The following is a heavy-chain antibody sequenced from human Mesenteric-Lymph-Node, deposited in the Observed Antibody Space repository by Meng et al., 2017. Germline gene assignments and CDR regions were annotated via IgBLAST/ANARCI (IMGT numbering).Heavy chain of an antibody. Sequence: EVQLLESGGGLVQPGGSRRLACAASGFTFSSYAMSWVRQAPGKGLEWVSTISGSGGSTYYADSVKGRFTISRDNSKNTLYLQMNSLRAEDTAVYYCAKPPADGYNYVDYWGQGTLVTVSS. D-gene: IGHD5-24*01. CDR1: GFTFSSYA. CDR3: AKPPADGYNYVDY. J-gene: IGHJ4*02. CDR2: ISGSGGST. V-gene: IGHV3-23*01.